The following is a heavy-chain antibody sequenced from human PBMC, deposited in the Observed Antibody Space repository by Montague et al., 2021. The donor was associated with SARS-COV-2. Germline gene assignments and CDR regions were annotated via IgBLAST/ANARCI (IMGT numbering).Heavy chain of an antibody. J-gene: IGHJ3*02. CDR3: ARRTWGDSGVFDI. V-gene: IGHV4-39*02. CDR1: GGSISSPDYY. Sequence: SETLSLTCTVSGGSISSPDYYWGWIRQSPGKELEWIGSISYTGRTYYNPSLRSRVSFSMDTSKNHFSLSLSSVTAADTAVYYCARRTWGDSGVFDIWGRGTKVIVSS. CDR2: ISYTGRT. D-gene: IGHD2-21*02.